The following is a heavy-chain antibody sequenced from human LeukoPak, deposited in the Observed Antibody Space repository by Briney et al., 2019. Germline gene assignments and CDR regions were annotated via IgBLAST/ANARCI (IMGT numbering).Heavy chain of an antibody. J-gene: IGHJ4*02. D-gene: IGHD1-1*01. CDR3: ARERE. CDR2: INHSGST. V-gene: IGHV4-34*01. CDR1: GGSFSGYY. Sequence: SETLSLTCAVYGGSFSGYYWSWIRQPPGKGLEWIGEINHSGSTNYNPSLKSRVTISVDTSKNQFSLKLSSVTAADTAVYYCAREREWGEATLVTVSS.